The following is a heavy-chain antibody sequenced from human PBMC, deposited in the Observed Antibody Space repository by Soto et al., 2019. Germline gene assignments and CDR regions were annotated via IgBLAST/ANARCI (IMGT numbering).Heavy chain of an antibody. D-gene: IGHD1-1*01. CDR2: IKSNAAKAPP. CDR1: GLTFRDAW. V-gene: IGHV3-15*05. J-gene: IGHJ4*02. Sequence: EVQLVESGGGLVNPGGSLRLSCAVSGLTFRDAWMNWVRQAPGKGLEWVGNIKSNAAKAPPEYAESVKGRFIISRDDPTNTVYLQMSGLKTEDTAVYYCAWQGTTSFYFHSWGQGTLVTVSS. CDR3: AWQGTTSFYFHS.